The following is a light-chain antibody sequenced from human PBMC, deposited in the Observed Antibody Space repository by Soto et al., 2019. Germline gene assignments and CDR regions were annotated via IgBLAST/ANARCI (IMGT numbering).Light chain of an antibody. CDR1: QGIGNY. V-gene: IGKV1-27*01. J-gene: IGKJ4*01. CDR3: QKHNGAPLT. Sequence: DIQMTQSPSSLSASVGDRVTITCRASQGIGNYLSWYQQKPGKVPKLLIYTSSTLQSGVPSRFSGSGSGTDFTLTISSLQPEDVATYYCQKHNGAPLTFGGGTKVDI. CDR2: TSS.